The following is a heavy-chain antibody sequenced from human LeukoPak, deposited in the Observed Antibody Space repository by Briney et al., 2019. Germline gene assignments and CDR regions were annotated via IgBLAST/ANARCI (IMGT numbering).Heavy chain of an antibody. CDR2: ISGSGGST. V-gene: IGHV3-23*01. CDR1: GFTFSSYA. J-gene: IGHJ4*02. CDR3: AKHFHGYSSGPDGYY. D-gene: IGHD6-19*01. Sequence: GGSLRLSCAASGFTFSSYAMSWVRQAPGKGLEWVSAISGSGGSTYYADSVKGRFTISRDNSKNTLYLQMNGLRAEDTAEYYGAKHFHGYSSGPDGYYWGQGTLVTVSS.